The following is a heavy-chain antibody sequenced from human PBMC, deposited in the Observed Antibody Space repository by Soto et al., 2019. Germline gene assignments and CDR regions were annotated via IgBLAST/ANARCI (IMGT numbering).Heavy chain of an antibody. J-gene: IGHJ4*02. Sequence: ASVKVSCKASGYTFTSYGIQWVRQAPGQRLEWMGWINAGNSNTKYSQKFQGRVSITRDTSANTDYMELSSLRSEDTAVYYCAREHSSSWYFDYWGPGTLVTVS. CDR1: GYTFTSYG. CDR2: INAGNSNT. D-gene: IGHD6-13*01. V-gene: IGHV1-3*01. CDR3: AREHSSSWYFDY.